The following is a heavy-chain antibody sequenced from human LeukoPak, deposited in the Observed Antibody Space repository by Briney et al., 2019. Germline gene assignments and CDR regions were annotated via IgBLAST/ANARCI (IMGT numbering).Heavy chain of an antibody. D-gene: IGHD3-10*01. CDR3: ASEYYYGSGSYSGMDV. J-gene: IGHJ6*04. CDR1: GGTFSSYA. Sequence: GSSVKVSCEASGGTFSSYAISWVRQAPGQGLEWMGGIIPIFGTANYAQKFQGRVTITADKSTSTAYMELSSLRSEDTAVYYCASEYYYGSGSYSGMDVWGKGTTVTVSS. CDR2: IIPIFGTA. V-gene: IGHV1-69*06.